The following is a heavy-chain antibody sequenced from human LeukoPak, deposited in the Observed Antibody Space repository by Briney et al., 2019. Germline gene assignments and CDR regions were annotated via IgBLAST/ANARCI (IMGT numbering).Heavy chain of an antibody. CDR1: GFTFSSYW. D-gene: IGHD1-20*01. CDR3: ARGAYIWNDLGPSTRTANWFDP. CDR2: INSDGSST. Sequence: SGGSLRLSCAASGFTFSSYWMHWVRQAPGKGLVWVSRINSDGSSTSYADSVKGRFTISRDNAKNTLYLQMNSLRAEDTAVYYCARGAYIWNDLGPSTRTANWFDPWGQGTLVTVSS. V-gene: IGHV3-74*01. J-gene: IGHJ5*02.